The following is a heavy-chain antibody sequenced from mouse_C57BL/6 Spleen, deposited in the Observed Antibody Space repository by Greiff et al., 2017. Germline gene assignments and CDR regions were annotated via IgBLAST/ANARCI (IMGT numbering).Heavy chain of an antibody. CDR1: GYAFSSYW. CDR3: ARSGTRGYFDY. Sequence: VQLQQSGAELVKPGASVKISCKASGYAFSSYWMNWVKQRPGKGLEWIGQIYPGDGDTNYNGKLKGKATLTADKSSSTAYMQLSSLTSEDAAVYFCARSGTRGYFDYWGQGTTLTVSS. D-gene: IGHD4-1*01. CDR2: IYPGDGDT. V-gene: IGHV1-80*01. J-gene: IGHJ2*01.